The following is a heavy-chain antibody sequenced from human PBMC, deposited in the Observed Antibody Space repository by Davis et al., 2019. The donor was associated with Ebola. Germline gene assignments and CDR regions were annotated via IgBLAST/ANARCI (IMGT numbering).Heavy chain of an antibody. CDR2: IYSGGST. D-gene: IGHD3-10*01. Sequence: GESLKISCAASGFTVSSNYMSWVRQAPGKGLEWVSVIYSGGSTYYADSVKGRFTISRDNSKNTLYLQINSLRDEDTAVYYCAKAGRDQLLCYFDSWGQGTLVTVSS. V-gene: IGHV3-53*01. J-gene: IGHJ4*02. CDR1: GFTVSSNY. CDR3: AKAGRDQLLCYFDS.